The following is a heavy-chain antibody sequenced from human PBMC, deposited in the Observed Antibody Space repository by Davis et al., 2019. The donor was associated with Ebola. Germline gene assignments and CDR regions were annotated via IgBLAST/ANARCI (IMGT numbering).Heavy chain of an antibody. CDR3: TTSARGDY. Sequence: GESLKISCAASGFTVSSNYMSWVRQAPGKGLEWVSVIYSGGSTYYADSVKGRFTISRDDSKNTLYLQMNSLKTEDTAVYYCTTSARGDYWGQGTLVTVSS. V-gene: IGHV3-53*01. CDR2: IYSGGST. D-gene: IGHD1-14*01. CDR1: GFTVSSNY. J-gene: IGHJ4*02.